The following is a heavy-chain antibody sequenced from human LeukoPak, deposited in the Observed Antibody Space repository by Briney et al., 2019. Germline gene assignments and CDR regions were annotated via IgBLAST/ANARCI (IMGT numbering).Heavy chain of an antibody. CDR1: GFTFDDYA. CDR3: ANKARQTAVAGTLIY. Sequence: PGGSLRLSCAASGFTFDDYAMHWVRQAPGKGLEWVSGINWISGTIGYADSVEGRFTISRDNAKNSLYLQMNSLRAEDTAVYYCANKARQTAVAGTLIYWGQGTLVTVSS. D-gene: IGHD6-19*01. V-gene: IGHV3-9*01. CDR2: INWISGTI. J-gene: IGHJ4*02.